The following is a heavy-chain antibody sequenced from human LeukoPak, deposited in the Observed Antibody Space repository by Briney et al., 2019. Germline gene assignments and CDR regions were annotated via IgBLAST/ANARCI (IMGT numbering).Heavy chain of an antibody. D-gene: IGHD3-22*01. CDR3: ARGQARAYYYDSSGYYSD. V-gene: IGHV3-30-3*01. Sequence: GGSLRLSCAASGFTFSSYAMHWVRQAPGKGLEWVAVISYDGSNKYYAGSVKGRFTISRDNSKNTLYLQMNSLRAEDTAVYYCARGQARAYYYDSSGYYSDWGQGTLVTVSS. J-gene: IGHJ4*02. CDR2: ISYDGSNK. CDR1: GFTFSSYA.